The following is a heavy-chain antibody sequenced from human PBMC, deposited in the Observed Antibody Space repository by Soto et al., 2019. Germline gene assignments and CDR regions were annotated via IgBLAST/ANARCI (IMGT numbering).Heavy chain of an antibody. CDR3: ARGSYYYDFWSGPYPFDF. Sequence: ASVKVSCKASGYTFTSYDINWVRQATGQGLEWMGWMNPNSGNTGYAQKFQGRVTMTRNTSISTAYMELSSLRSEDTAVYYCARGSYYYDFWSGPYPFDFWGQGTPVTVSS. CDR2: MNPNSGNT. D-gene: IGHD3-3*01. CDR1: GYTFTSYD. V-gene: IGHV1-8*01. J-gene: IGHJ4*02.